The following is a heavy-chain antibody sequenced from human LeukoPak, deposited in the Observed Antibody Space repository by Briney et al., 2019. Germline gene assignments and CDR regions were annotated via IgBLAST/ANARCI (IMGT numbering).Heavy chain of an antibody. CDR1: GYTFTSYG. CDR3: ARGRFLEWSWPLYYYYYMDV. Sequence: GASVKVSCKASGYTFTSYGISWVRQAPGQGLEWMGWISAYNGNTNYAQKLQGRVTMTTDTSTSTAYMELRSLGSDDTAVYYCARGRFLEWSWPLYYYYYMDVWGKGTTVTVSS. J-gene: IGHJ6*03. D-gene: IGHD3-3*01. V-gene: IGHV1-18*01. CDR2: ISAYNGNT.